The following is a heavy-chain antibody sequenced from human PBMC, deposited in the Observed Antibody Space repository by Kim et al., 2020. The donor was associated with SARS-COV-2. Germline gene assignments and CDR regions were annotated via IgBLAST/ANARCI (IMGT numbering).Heavy chain of an antibody. CDR1: GFTFDDYA. CDR3: AKLGSWIQLWEGSDY. V-gene: IGHV3-43*02. J-gene: IGHJ4*02. CDR2: ISGDGGST. D-gene: IGHD5-18*01. Sequence: GGSLRLSCAASGFTFDDYAMHWVRQAPGKGLEWVSLISGDGGSTYYADSVKGRFTISRDNSKNSLYLQMNSLRTEDTALYYCAKLGSWIQLWEGSDYWGQGTLVTVSS.